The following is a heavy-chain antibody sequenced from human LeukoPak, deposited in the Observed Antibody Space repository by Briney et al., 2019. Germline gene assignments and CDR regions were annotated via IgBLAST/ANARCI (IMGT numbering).Heavy chain of an antibody. CDR2: ISSSSSYI. D-gene: IGHD3-16*02. J-gene: IGHJ4*02. CDR3: ANTITFGGVIVSGYFDY. Sequence: GGSLRLSCAASGFTFSSYSMNWVRQAPGKGLEWVSSISSSSSYIYYADSVKGRFTISRDNAKNSLYLQMNSLRAEDTAVYYCANTITFGGVIVSGYFDYWGQGTLVTVSS. CDR1: GFTFSSYS. V-gene: IGHV3-21*01.